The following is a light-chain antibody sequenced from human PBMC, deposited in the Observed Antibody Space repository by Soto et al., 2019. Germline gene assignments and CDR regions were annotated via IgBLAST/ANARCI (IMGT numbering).Light chain of an antibody. CDR1: QGINNY. J-gene: IGKJ3*01. Sequence: DIQLTQSPSFLSASVGDRVTITCRASQGINNYLAWYQQKPGKVPKLLIYTASTLQSGVPSRFSGSGSGTEFTLTISSLQPEDCATYYCQQLHTYPFTFGPGTKVDIK. CDR3: QQLHTYPFT. CDR2: TAS. V-gene: IGKV1-9*01.